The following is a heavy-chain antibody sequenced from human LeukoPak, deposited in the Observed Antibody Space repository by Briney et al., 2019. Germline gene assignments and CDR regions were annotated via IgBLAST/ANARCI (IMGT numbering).Heavy chain of an antibody. CDR3: ARGSDSGAQFDY. D-gene: IGHD6-19*01. CDR2: ISSSSSYI. Sequence: PGGSLRLSCAASGFTFSSYSMNWVRQAPGKGLEWVSSISSSSSYIYYADSVKGRFTISRDNAKNSLYLQMNSLRAEDTAVYYCARGSDSGAQFDYWGQGTLVTVSS. V-gene: IGHV3-21*01. CDR1: GFTFSSYS. J-gene: IGHJ4*02.